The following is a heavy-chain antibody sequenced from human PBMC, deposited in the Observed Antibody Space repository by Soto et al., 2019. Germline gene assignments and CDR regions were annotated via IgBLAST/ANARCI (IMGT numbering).Heavy chain of an antibody. CDR2: INPNSGGT. CDR3: ARDREGRVPHENWFDP. CDR1: GYTFTGYY. Sequence: ASVKVSCKASGYTFTGYYMHWVRQAPGQGLEWMGWINPNSGGTNYAQKFQGRVTMTRDTAISTAYMELSRLRSDDTALYYCARDREGRVPHENWFDPWGQGTLVTVSS. J-gene: IGHJ5*02. V-gene: IGHV1-2*02.